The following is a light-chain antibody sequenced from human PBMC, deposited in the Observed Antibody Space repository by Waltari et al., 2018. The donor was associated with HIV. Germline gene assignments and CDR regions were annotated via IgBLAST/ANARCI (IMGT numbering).Light chain of an antibody. CDR1: SSDVGGYNY. Sequence: QSALTQPRSVSGSPGQSVTISCTGTSSDVGGYNYVSWYQQHPGKAPKLMIYDVSKRPPRATDPFLGSKSGNTDTRTISGLQAEDEGEYYCCSYAGSGTFVVFGGGTRLTVL. V-gene: IGLV2-11*01. CDR3: CSYAGSGTFVV. J-gene: IGLJ2*01. CDR2: DVS.